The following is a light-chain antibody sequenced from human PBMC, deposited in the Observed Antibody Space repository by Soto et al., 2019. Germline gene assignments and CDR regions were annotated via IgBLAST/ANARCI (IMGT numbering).Light chain of an antibody. CDR2: LGS. Sequence: EIVMTQSPLSLPVTPGEPASISCRSSQSLLHSNGHNNLDWYLQKPGQSPQVLIYLGSNRAPGVPDRFSGSGSGTDFTLKISRVEAEDIGTYYCMQALESPLTLGGGTKVEIK. V-gene: IGKV2-28*01. J-gene: IGKJ4*01. CDR1: QSLLHSNGHNN. CDR3: MQALESPLT.